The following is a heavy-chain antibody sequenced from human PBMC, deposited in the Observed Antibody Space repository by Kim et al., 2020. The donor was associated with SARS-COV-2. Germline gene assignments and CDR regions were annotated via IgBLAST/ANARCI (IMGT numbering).Heavy chain of an antibody. J-gene: IGHJ5*02. Sequence: GESLKISCKGSGYSFTSYWIGWVRQMPGKGLEWMGIIYPGDSDTRYSPSFQGQVTISADKSISTAYLQWSSLKASDTAMYYCAREKGYYYDSSGAGGFDPWGQGTLVTVSS. V-gene: IGHV5-51*01. D-gene: IGHD3-22*01. CDR2: IYPGDSDT. CDR1: GYSFTSYW. CDR3: AREKGYYYDSSGAGGFDP.